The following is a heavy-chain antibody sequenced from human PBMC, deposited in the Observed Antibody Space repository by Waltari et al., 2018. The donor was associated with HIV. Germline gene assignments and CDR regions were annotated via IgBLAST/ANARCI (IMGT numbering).Heavy chain of an antibody. CDR1: GGSIRSGNYY. CDR2: IQHSGST. J-gene: IGHJ4*02. D-gene: IGHD3-10*01. Sequence: QVQLQESGPGLVKSSQTLSLTCTVSGGSIRSGNYYWNWIRQHPGKSLEWIGYIQHSGSTYYNPSLKSRVSISVNTSKNQFSLNLTSVTAADTAVYYCARVSDSYGTVFEYWGQGTLVSVSS. V-gene: IGHV4-31*03. CDR3: ARVSDSYGTVFEY.